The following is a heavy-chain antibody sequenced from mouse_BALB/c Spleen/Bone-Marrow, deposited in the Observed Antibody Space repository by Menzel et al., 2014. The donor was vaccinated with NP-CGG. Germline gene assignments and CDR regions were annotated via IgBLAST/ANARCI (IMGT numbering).Heavy chain of an antibody. CDR1: GFNIKDTY. Sequence: VQLKESGAELVKPGASVKLSCTASGFNIKDTYMHWVKQRPEQGLEWIGRIDPANGNTKYDPKFQGKATITADTSSNTAYLQLSSLTSEDTAVYYGSSYAMDYWGQGTSVTVFS. CDR2: IDPANGNT. CDR3: SSYAMDY. J-gene: IGHJ4*01. V-gene: IGHV14-3*02.